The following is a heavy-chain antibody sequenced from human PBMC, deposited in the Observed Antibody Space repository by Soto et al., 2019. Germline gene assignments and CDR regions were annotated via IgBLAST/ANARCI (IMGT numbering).Heavy chain of an antibody. CDR2: IYYSGST. CDR1: GGSISSYY. J-gene: IGHJ5*02. V-gene: IGHV4-59*01. D-gene: IGHD3-22*01. CDR3: ARALYYYDSSGYYGVWFDP. Sequence: SETPSLTCTVSGGSISSYYWSWIRQPPGKGLEWIGYIYYSGSTNYNPSLKSRVTISVDTSKNQFSLKLSSVTAADTAVYYCARALYYYDSSGYYGVWFDPWGQGTLVTVSS.